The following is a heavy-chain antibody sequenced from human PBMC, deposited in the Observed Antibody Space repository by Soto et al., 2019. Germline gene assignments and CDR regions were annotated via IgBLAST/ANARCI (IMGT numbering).Heavy chain of an antibody. D-gene: IGHD1-26*01. CDR1: GVIFNGYG. J-gene: IGHJ4*02. V-gene: IGHV3-33*01. CDR3: VSDGVGATAFFGFFDY. Sequence: QVQLVESGGGVVQPGRSLRLSCAASGVIFNGYGMHWVRQAPGKGLEWVAVIWYDGSEKYYADSVRGRFTISRDNSKNTLYLLMNSLRAEDTAVYYCVSDGVGATAFFGFFDYWGQGTLVTVSS. CDR2: IWYDGSEK.